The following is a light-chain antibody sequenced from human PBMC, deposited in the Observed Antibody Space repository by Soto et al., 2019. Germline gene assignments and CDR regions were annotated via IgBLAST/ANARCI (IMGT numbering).Light chain of an antibody. J-gene: IGKJ4*01. CDR2: GAS. Sequence: EIVLTQSPGTLSLSPGERATLSCRASQSVSSSYLAWYQQKPGQAPRLLIYGASSRATGIPDRLSGSGSGTDFTLTISRLEPEDFAVYYCQQYGSSPLTFGGGTKVDI. V-gene: IGKV3-20*01. CDR1: QSVSSSY. CDR3: QQYGSSPLT.